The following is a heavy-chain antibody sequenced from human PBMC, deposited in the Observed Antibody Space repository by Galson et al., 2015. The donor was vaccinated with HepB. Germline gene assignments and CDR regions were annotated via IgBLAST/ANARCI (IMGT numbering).Heavy chain of an antibody. D-gene: IGHD2-2*02. CDR1: GFTFSSYA. CDR3: AKDQLDCSSTSCYNAFDI. J-gene: IGHJ3*02. CDR2: ISGSGGST. Sequence: SLRLSCAASGFTFSSYAMSWVRQAPGKGLEWVSAISGSGGSTYYADSVKGRFTISRDNSKNTLYLQMNSLRAEDTAVYYCAKDQLDCSSTSCYNAFDIWGQGTMVTVSS. V-gene: IGHV3-23*01.